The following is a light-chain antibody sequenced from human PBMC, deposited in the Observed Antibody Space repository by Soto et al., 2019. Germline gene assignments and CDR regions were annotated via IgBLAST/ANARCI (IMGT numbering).Light chain of an antibody. Sequence: EVVLTQSPGTLSLSPGERATLSCRASQSVSSNYLAWYQQKPGRAPRLLIFGAFFRATGIPDRFSGSASGTDFTLTISGLEPEDFAVYYCQQDDTAPLTVGGGTRVEI. CDR3: QQDDTAPLT. CDR1: QSVSSNY. J-gene: IGKJ4*01. CDR2: GAF. V-gene: IGKV3-20*01.